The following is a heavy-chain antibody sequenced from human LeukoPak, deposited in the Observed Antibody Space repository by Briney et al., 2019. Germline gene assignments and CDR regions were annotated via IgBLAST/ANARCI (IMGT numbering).Heavy chain of an antibody. J-gene: IGHJ4*02. CDR2: ISGSGVMT. Sequence: GGSLRLSCAASGFTFSDYAMTWVRQAPGKGLEWVATISGSGVMTYYADSVKGRFTVSGDNSKNTLYLQMSSLTAADTAVYYCARVKTEDYYGSGSYDYWGQGTLVTVSS. V-gene: IGHV3-23*01. CDR1: GFTFSDYA. D-gene: IGHD3-10*01. CDR3: ARVKTEDYYGSGSYDY.